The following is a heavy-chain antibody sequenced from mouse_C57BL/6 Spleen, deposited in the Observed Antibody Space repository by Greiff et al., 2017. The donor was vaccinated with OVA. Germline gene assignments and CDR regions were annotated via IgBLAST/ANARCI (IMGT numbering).Heavy chain of an antibody. CDR1: GYTFTSYW. CDR2: IDPSDSYT. CDR3: ARNYAGFAY. D-gene: IGHD1-1*01. J-gene: IGHJ3*01. V-gene: IGHV1-50*01. Sequence: VQLQQPGAELVKPGASVKLSCKASGYTFTSYWMQWVKQRPGQGLEWIGEIDPSDSYTNYNQKFKGKATLTVDTSSSTAYMQLSSLTSEDSAVYYCARNYAGFAYWGKGTLVTVSA.